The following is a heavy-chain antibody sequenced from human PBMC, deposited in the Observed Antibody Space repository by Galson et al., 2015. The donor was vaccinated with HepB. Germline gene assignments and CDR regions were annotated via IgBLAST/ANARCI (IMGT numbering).Heavy chain of an antibody. Sequence: SLRLSCAASGFTFGSYGMNWVRQAPGKGLEWVSSISSGGSYIFYADSVKGRFTISRDNAKNSLYLQMNSLRAEDTAVYYCARGVGEYCSGGSCYSFDYWGRGTLVTVSS. CDR3: ARGVGEYCSGGSCYSFDY. CDR2: ISSGGSYI. V-gene: IGHV3-21*01. CDR1: GFTFGSYG. D-gene: IGHD2-15*01. J-gene: IGHJ4*02.